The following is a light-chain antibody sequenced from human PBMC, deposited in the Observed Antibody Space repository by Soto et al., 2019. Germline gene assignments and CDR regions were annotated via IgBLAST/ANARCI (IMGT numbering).Light chain of an antibody. CDR2: GAD. Sequence: DIQMTQSPSSVSASVGDTVTITCRASQDIRYWLAWYQQKPGKAPKMLITGADSLQNGVPSRFSGRKSGTEFTLTITSLQPEDFATYFCQQAYSFPLTLGGGTKVEI. CDR3: QQAYSFPLT. CDR1: QDIRYW. V-gene: IGKV1-12*01. J-gene: IGKJ4*01.